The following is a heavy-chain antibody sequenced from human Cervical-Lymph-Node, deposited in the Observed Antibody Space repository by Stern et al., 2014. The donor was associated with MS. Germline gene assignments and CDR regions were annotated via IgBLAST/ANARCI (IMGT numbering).Heavy chain of an antibody. CDR2: IIPIIGTA. CDR3: ALGGFGHYFEY. Sequence: QLVQSGAEVQKPGSSVKVSCRASGGTFSSSDISWVRQAPGQGLEWMGGIIPIIGTANYAQKYQGRVTITAVESTSTAYMELSSLRSEDTAIYYCALGGFGHYFEYWGQGTLVTVSS. CDR1: GGTFSSSD. J-gene: IGHJ4*02. D-gene: IGHD3-10*01. V-gene: IGHV1-69*01.